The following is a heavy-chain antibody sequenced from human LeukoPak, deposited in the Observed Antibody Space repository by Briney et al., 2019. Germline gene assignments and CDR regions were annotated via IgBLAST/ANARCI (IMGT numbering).Heavy chain of an antibody. J-gene: IGHJ5*02. D-gene: IGHD2-21*02. Sequence: GGSLRLSCTASGFTFGPYTMNWVRQAPGKGLEWVSYISSSSDTIYYADSVKGRFTISRDNSKNTLYLQMNSLRAEDTAVYYCAKMEVVTTLNPWGQGTLVTVSS. CDR3: AKMEVVTTLNP. CDR1: GFTFGPYT. V-gene: IGHV3-48*01. CDR2: ISSSSDTI.